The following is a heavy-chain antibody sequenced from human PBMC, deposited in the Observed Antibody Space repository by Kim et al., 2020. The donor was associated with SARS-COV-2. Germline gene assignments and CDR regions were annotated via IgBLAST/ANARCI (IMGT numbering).Heavy chain of an antibody. CDR3: ARLSAAGGFYYYYYGMDV. CDR1: GFTFSSYW. Sequence: GGSLRLSCAASGFTFSSYWMSWVRQAPGKGLEWVANIKQDGSEKYYVDSVKGRFTISRDNAKNSLYLQMNSLRAEDTAVYYCARLSAAGGFYYYYYGMDVWGQGTTVTVSS. CDR2: IKQDGSEK. V-gene: IGHV3-7*03. J-gene: IGHJ6*02. D-gene: IGHD6-13*01.